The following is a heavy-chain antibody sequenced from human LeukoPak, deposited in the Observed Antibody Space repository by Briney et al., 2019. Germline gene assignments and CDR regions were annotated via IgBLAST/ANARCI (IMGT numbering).Heavy chain of an antibody. D-gene: IGHD4-17*01. CDR2: ISSSTSTI. CDR3: ARDNCGDYCFDC. J-gene: IGHJ4*02. Sequence: GGSLRLSCAASGFTFSAYSMNWVRQAPGKGLEWVSYISSSTSTIYYADSVKGRFTVSKDNAKNSLYLQMNSLRDEDTAVYYCARDNCGDYCFDCWGQETLVTVSS. CDR1: GFTFSAYS. V-gene: IGHV3-48*02.